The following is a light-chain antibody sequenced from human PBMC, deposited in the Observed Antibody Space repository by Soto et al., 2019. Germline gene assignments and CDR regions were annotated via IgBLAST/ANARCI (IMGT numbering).Light chain of an antibody. Sequence: EIVLTQSPGTLSLSPGERATLSCRASQSVSNNYLAWYQQKPGQAPRLLIYGASNRATGIPDRFSGSGSGTDFTLTISTLEPDDFAVYYCQQYGRSGTFGQGTKVDIK. V-gene: IGKV3-20*01. CDR1: QSVSNNY. J-gene: IGKJ1*01. CDR3: QQYGRSGT. CDR2: GAS.